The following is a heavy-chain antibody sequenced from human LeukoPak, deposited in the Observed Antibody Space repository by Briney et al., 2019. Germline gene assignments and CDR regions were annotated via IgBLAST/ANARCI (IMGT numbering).Heavy chain of an antibody. CDR1: GGSIGNFF. CDR2: IYENGRT. Sequence: PSETLSLTCTVSGGSIGNFFWSWIRESPGEGLEWIRSIYENGRTSYNPSLKSRVTISVDMSKNQFSLRLTSMTAADTAVYYCARDWELGHWGRGILVTVTS. CDR3: ARDWELGH. J-gene: IGHJ4*02. D-gene: IGHD1-26*01. V-gene: IGHV4-59*01.